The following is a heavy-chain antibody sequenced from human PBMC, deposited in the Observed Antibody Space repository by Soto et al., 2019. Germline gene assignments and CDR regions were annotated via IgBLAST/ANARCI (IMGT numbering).Heavy chain of an antibody. CDR2: IIPIFRTP. D-gene: IGHD1-1*01. CDR3: ARNKDREQLGGNYYYALDV. Sequence: QVQLVQSGAEVLKPGSSVKVSCKASGDTFDTFAISWVRQAPGQGLEWMGGIIPIFRTPDYAQKFQGRVTLTADASTSTAYMELSSLRSEDTAVYYCARNKDREQLGGNYYYALDVWGQGTTVTVSS. CDR1: GDTFDTFA. V-gene: IGHV1-69*12. J-gene: IGHJ6*02.